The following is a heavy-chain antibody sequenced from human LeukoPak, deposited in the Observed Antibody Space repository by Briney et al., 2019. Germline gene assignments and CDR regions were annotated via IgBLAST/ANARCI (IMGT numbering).Heavy chain of an antibody. V-gene: IGHV3-33*01. D-gene: IGHD1-26*01. CDR1: GFTFSSYG. J-gene: IGHJ6*03. Sequence: PGGSLRLSCAASGFTFSSYGMHWVRQAPGKGLEWVAVIWYDGSNKYYADSVKGRFTISRDNSKNTLYLQMNSLRAEDTAVYYCAREPQAPATIVGAMGPYYYYYMDVWGKGTTVTVSS. CDR3: AREPQAPATIVGAMGPYYYYYMDV. CDR2: IWYDGSNK.